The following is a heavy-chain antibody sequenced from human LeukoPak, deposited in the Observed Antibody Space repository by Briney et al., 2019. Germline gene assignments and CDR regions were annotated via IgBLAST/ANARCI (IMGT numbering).Heavy chain of an antibody. CDR3: TRHATVPAATKYYYYYYYMDV. CDR2: IRSKANSYPT. V-gene: IGHV3-73*01. Sequence: GGSLRLSCAASGFTFSGSAMHWVRQASGKGLEWVGRIRSKANSYPTAYAASVKGRFTISRDDSKNTAYLQMNSLKTEDTAVYYCTRHATVPAATKYYYYYYYMDVWGEGTTVTVSS. J-gene: IGHJ6*03. CDR1: GFTFSGSA. D-gene: IGHD2-2*01.